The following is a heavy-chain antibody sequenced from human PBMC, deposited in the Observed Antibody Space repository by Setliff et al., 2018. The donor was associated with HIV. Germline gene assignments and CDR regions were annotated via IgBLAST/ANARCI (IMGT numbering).Heavy chain of an antibody. V-gene: IGHV1-69*05. CDR1: GGTFSSYA. J-gene: IGHJ3*02. CDR3: ARFAWYYSFLSGLGDAFDI. D-gene: IGHD3-3*01. Sequence: SVKVSCKASGGTFSSYAISWVRQAPGQGLEWMGGIITIFGTANYAQKFQGRVTITTDESTSKAYMELSSLRSEDTAVYYCARFAWYYSFLSGLGDAFDIWGQGTMVTVSS. CDR2: IITIFGTA.